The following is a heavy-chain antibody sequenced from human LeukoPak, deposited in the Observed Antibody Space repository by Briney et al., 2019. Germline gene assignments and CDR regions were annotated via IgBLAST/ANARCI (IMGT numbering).Heavy chain of an antibody. D-gene: IGHD3-10*01. CDR1: GFTFSSYS. CDR3: ARAAMVRGVDYFDY. V-gene: IGHV3-23*01. Sequence: GGSLRLSCAASGFTFSSYSMNWVRQAPGMGLEWVSVISDTGGTTYYADSVKGRFTISRDNSKNTLYLQMNSLRAEDTAVYFCARAAMVRGVDYFDYWGQGTLVTVSS. J-gene: IGHJ4*02. CDR2: ISDTGGTT.